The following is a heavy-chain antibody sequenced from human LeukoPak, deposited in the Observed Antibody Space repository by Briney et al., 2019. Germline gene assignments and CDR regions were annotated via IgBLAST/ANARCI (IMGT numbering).Heavy chain of an antibody. CDR1: GFTFSSYA. J-gene: IGHJ5*02. V-gene: IGHV3-23*01. CDR2: ISGSGGST. CDR3: AQIKPRWLQSVSWFDP. Sequence: PGGSLRLSCAASGFTFSSYAMSWVRQAPGKGLEWVSAISGSGGSTYYADSVKGRFTISRDNSKNTLYLQMNSLRAEDTAVYYCAQIKPRWLQSVSWFDPWGQGTLVTVSS. D-gene: IGHD5-24*01.